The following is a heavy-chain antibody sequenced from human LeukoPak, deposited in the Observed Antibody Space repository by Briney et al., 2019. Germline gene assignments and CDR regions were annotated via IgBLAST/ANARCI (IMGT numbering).Heavy chain of an antibody. J-gene: IGHJ4*02. D-gene: IGHD4-11*01. Sequence: GGSLRLSCAASGFTFCSYAMSWVRPAPGKGLEWVSALSDSGRKTYYADSVKGRFTISRDSSKNTLYLQMKSLRAEDTAVYYCARGLVPGFLDSWGQGTPVTVSS. V-gene: IGHV3-23*01. CDR2: LSDSGRKT. CDR1: GFTFCSYA. CDR3: ARGLVPGFLDS.